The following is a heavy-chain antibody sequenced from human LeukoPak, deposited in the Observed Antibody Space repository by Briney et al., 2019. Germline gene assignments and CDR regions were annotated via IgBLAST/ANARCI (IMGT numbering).Heavy chain of an antibody. CDR3: ARHGNWNYGSY. Sequence: SVKVSCKASGYTFTSYYMHWVRQAPGQGLEWMGGIIPIFGTANYAQKFQGRVTITADKSTSTAYMELSSLRSEDTAVYYCARHGNWNYGSYWGQGTLVTVSS. CDR2: IIPIFGTA. V-gene: IGHV1-69*06. J-gene: IGHJ4*02. D-gene: IGHD1-7*01. CDR1: GYTFTSYY.